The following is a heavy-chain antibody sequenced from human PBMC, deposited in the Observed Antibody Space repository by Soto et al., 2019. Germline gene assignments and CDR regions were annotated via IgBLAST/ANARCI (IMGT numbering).Heavy chain of an antibody. CDR1: GYTFTSYY. D-gene: IGHD3-22*01. J-gene: IGHJ4*02. Sequence: ASVKVSCKASGYTFTSYYMHWVRQAPGQGLEWMGIINPSGGSTSYAQKFQGRVTMTRDTSTSTVYMELSSLRSADTAVYYCARNERYYDSSGYYDYWGQGTLVTVSS. V-gene: IGHV1-46*01. CDR3: ARNERYYDSSGYYDY. CDR2: INPSGGST.